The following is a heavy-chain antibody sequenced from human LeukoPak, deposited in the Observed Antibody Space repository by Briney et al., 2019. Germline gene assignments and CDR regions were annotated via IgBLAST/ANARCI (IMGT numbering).Heavy chain of an antibody. J-gene: IGHJ4*02. D-gene: IGHD6-19*01. Sequence: GGSLRLSCAASGFTFSSYAMGWVRQAPGKGLEWVSVIGDSGDPTYYADSVKGRFTISRDNSKNTLYLQMNSLRAEDTALYYCAKDARRSSGWYFFDHWGQGTLVTVSS. CDR1: GFTFSSYA. V-gene: IGHV3-23*01. CDR3: AKDARRSSGWYFFDH. CDR2: IGDSGDPT.